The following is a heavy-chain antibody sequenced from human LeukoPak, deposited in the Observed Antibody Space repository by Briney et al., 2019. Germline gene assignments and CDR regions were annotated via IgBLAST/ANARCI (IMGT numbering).Heavy chain of an antibody. CDR3: ARDFWSGYYTED. J-gene: IGHJ4*02. D-gene: IGHD3-3*01. CDR1: GFTFSSYA. CDR2: ISGSSSGSTSIT. Sequence: GGSLRLSCAASGFTFSSYAMSWVRQAPGKGLEWISYISGSSSGSTSITQYADSVKGRFTISRDNAKNSLHLQMDSLSAEDTAVYYCARDFWSGYYTEDWGQGALVIVSS. V-gene: IGHV3-48*04.